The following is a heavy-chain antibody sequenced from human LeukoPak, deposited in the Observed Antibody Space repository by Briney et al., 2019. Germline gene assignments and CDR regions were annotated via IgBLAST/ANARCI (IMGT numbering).Heavy chain of an antibody. CDR1: GFTFSSYG. CDR2: ISYDGSNK. D-gene: IGHD3-9*01. V-gene: IGHV3-30*03. J-gene: IGHJ4*02. CDR3: AIGGGVWLSTARY. Sequence: GRSLRLSCAASGFTFSSYGMHWVRQAPGKGLEWVAVISYDGSNKYYADSVKGRFTISRDNSKNTLYLQMNSLRAEDTAVYYCAIGGGVWLSTARYWGQGTVVTVSS.